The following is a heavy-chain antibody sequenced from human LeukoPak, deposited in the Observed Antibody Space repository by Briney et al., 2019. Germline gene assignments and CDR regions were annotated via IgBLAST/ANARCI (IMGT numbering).Heavy chain of an antibody. D-gene: IGHD2-2*01. CDR2: INPNSGGT. Sequence: GASVKVSCKASGYTFTGYYMHWVRQAPGQGLEWMGWINPNSGGTNYGQKFQGRVTMTRDTSISTAYMELSRLRSDDTAVYYCARVNCSSTSCLYYFDYWGQGTLVTVSS. CDR1: GYTFTGYY. J-gene: IGHJ4*02. V-gene: IGHV1-2*02. CDR3: ARVNCSSTSCLYYFDY.